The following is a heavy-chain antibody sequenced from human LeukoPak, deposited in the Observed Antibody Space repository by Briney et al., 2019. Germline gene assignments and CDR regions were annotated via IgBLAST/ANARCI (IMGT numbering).Heavy chain of an antibody. Sequence: GRSLRLSCAASGFTFSSYAMHWVRQAPGKGLEWVAVISYDGSNKYYADSVKGRFTISRDNFKNTLYLQMNSLRAEDTAVYYCARGRVVAAPSDAFDIWGQGTMVTVSS. V-gene: IGHV3-30-3*01. CDR3: ARGRVVAAPSDAFDI. CDR2: ISYDGSNK. D-gene: IGHD2-15*01. J-gene: IGHJ3*02. CDR1: GFTFSSYA.